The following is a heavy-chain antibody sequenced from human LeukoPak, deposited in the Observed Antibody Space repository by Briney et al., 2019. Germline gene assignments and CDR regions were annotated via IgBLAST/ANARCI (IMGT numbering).Heavy chain of an antibody. V-gene: IGHV4-59*01. Sequence: SETLSLTCTVSSGSISNYYWSWIRQPPGKGLEWIGYIHYSGSTNYNPSLKSRVTISADTSKNQFSLKLSSVTAADTALYYCARGVYDYVWGSYDYWGQESLVIVSS. J-gene: IGHJ4*02. CDR3: ARGVYDYVWGSYDY. CDR2: IHYSGST. D-gene: IGHD3-16*01. CDR1: SGSISNYY.